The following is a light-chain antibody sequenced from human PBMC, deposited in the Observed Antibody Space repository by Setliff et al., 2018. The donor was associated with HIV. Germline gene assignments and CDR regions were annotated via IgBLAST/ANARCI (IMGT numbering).Light chain of an antibody. CDR2: EVT. V-gene: IGLV2-8*01. CDR3: YSYAGNNFYV. J-gene: IGLJ1*01. Sequence: QSVLAQPPSASGSPGQSVSISCTGTTSDIGNFDYVSWYQQHPGKAPKLIIYEVTKRPSGVPGRFSGSKSDNTASLTVSGLQTEDEADYYCYSYAGNNFYVFGSGTKVTVL. CDR1: TSDIGNFDY.